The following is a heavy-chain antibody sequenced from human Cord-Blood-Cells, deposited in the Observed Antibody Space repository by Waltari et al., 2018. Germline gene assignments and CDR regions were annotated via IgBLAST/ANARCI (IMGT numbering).Heavy chain of an antibody. J-gene: IGHJ4*02. CDR3: ARDQGGAYCGGDSYFAY. D-gene: IGHD2-21*02. CDR1: GGTFSSYA. CDR2: MLPIFGTA. Sequence: QVQLVQSGAEVKKPGSSVKVSCKASGGTFSSYAISWVRQAPGQGLEWMGGMLPIFGTANYAQKFQGRYTITADEATSTAYMERSSLGSEDTAVYYCARDQGGAYCGGDSYFAYWVQGTLVTVSS. V-gene: IGHV1-69*01.